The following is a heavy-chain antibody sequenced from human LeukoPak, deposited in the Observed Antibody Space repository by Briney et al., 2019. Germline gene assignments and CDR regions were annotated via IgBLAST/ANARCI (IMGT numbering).Heavy chain of an antibody. CDR2: INPSSGGT. CDR3: TKVFIKYCSTPSCYVFDY. D-gene: IGHD2-2*01. J-gene: IGHJ4*02. Sequence: GASVKVSCKASGYAFSGYYIHWVRQAPGQGPEWMGWINPSSGGTNYAQQFQGRVTMTRDTSISTAYMELSRLTSDDTAVYYCTKVFIKYCSTPSCYVFDYWGQGTLVTVSS. V-gene: IGHV1-2*02. CDR1: GYAFSGYY.